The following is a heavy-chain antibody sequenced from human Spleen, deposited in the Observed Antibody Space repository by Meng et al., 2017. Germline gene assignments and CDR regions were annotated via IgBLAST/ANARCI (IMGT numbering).Heavy chain of an antibody. CDR3: ARWYQLLNWFDP. Sequence: QVQLQEAGPGLGKPSQNLSLTCSVPGGSISSGDYFWSWIRQPPGKGLEWIGCISYSGSTYYDPSLKSRITISVDTSKNQFSLKLSSVTAADTAVYYCARWYQLLNWFDPWGQGTLVTVSS. CDR2: ISYSGST. D-gene: IGHD2-2*01. J-gene: IGHJ5*02. V-gene: IGHV4-30-4*01. CDR1: GGSISSGDYF.